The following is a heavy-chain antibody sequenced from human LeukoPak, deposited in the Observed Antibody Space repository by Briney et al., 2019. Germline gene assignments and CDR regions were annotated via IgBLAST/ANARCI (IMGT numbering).Heavy chain of an antibody. J-gene: IGHJ6*02. D-gene: IGHD1-26*01. V-gene: IGHV3-30*18. CDR1: GFTFSSYG. CDR2: ISYDGSNK. Sequence: GRSLRLPCAASGFTFSSYGMHWVRQAPGKGLEWVAVISYDGSNKYYADSVKGRFTISRDNSKNTLYLQMNSLRAEDTAVYYCAKDKGGSYYYYGMDVWGQGTTVTVSS. CDR3: AKDKGGSYYYYGMDV.